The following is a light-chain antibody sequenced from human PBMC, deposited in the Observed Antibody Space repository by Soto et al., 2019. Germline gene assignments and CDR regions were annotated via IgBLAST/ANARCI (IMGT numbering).Light chain of an antibody. CDR2: EVT. CDR1: SGDVGGYNY. J-gene: IGLJ3*02. V-gene: IGLV2-14*01. Sequence: QSALTQPASMSGSPGESITISCTGTSGDVGGYNYVSWFQQQYPGKAPKLMIYEVTNRPSGVSNRFSGSKSGNTASLTISGLQAEDEADYYCSSYKGDRTRVFGGGTKLTVL. CDR3: SSYKGDRTRV.